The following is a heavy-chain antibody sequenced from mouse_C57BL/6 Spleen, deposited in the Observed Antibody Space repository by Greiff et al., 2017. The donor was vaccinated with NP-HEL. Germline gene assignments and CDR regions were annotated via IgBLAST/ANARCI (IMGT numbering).Heavy chain of an antibody. CDR1: GYSITSGYY. CDR2: ISYDGSN. Sequence: EVQLVESGPGLVKPSQSLSLTCSVTGYSITSGYYWNWIRQFPGNKLEWMGYISYDGSNNYNPSLKNRISITRDTSKNQFFLKLNSVTTEDTATYYCARGNYDYDYAMDYWGQGISVTVSS. D-gene: IGHD2-4*01. CDR3: ARGNYDYDYAMDY. J-gene: IGHJ4*01. V-gene: IGHV3-6*01.